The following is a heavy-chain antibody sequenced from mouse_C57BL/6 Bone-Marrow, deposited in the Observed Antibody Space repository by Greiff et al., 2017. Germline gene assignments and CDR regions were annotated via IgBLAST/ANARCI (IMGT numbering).Heavy chain of an antibody. CDR2: ISSGSSTI. CDR1: GFTFSDYG. CDR3: ARRGIYYGNSYYFDY. V-gene: IGHV5-17*01. J-gene: IGHJ2*01. Sequence: EVMLVESGGGLVKPGGSLKLSCAASGFTFSDYGMHWVRQAPEKGLEWVAYISSGSSTIYYADTVKGRVTISRDNAKNTLFLQMTSLRSDDTAMYYCARRGIYYGNSYYFDYWGQGTTLTVSS. D-gene: IGHD2-1*01.